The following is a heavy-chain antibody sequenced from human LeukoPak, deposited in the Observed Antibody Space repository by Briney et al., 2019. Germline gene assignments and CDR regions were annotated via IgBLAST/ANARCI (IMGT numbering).Heavy chain of an antibody. CDR1: GFTFSDHI. V-gene: IGHV3-48*01. Sequence: PGGSLGLSCAASGFTFSDHIMNWVRQLPGKRLEWVAYVSGSGSTVYYADSVKGRFTISRDNGKSSVYLQMNSLRVEDTALYYCVRQFASWGQGTLVTVSS. J-gene: IGHJ4*02. CDR2: VSGSGSTV. CDR3: VRQFAS.